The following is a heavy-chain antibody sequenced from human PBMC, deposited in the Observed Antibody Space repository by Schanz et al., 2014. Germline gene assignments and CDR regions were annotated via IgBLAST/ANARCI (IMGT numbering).Heavy chain of an antibody. V-gene: IGHV4-34*01. CDR2: IHHSGSI. D-gene: IGHD3-3*02. Sequence: QVQLQESGPGLLKPSETLSLTCAVYGGPFSGYFWSWIRQSPGKGLQWIGEIHHSGSIIYNPSLRSGVPISMDTSKNQFFLKVTSVTAADTAVYYCARHLVNAYGMDVWGQGTAVTVSS. CDR1: GGPFSGYF. J-gene: IGHJ6*02. CDR3: ARHLVNAYGMDV.